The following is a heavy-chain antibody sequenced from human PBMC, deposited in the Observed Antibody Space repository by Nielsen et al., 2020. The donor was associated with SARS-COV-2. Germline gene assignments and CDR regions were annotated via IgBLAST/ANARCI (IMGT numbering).Heavy chain of an antibody. Sequence: GESLKISCAVSGLTFNIYAMSWVRQAPGKGLEWVSGISSSGSKTHDADSAKGRFTISRDNSKNTLYLQINSLRADDTAVYYCATQADGYKSPYDYWGQGTLVTVSS. CDR1: GLTFNIYA. J-gene: IGHJ4*02. CDR2: ISSSGSKT. D-gene: IGHD3-10*01. V-gene: IGHV3-23*01. CDR3: ATQADGYKSPYDY.